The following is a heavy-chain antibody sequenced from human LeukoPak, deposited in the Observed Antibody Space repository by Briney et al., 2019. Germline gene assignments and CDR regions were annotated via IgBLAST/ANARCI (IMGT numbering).Heavy chain of an antibody. CDR3: ARGVQGGWLQSYYFDY. V-gene: IGHV3-53*01. CDR1: GFTVSSNY. D-gene: IGHD5-24*01. Sequence: GGSLRLSCAASGFTVSSNYMSWVRQAPGKGLEWVSVIYSGGSTYYADSVKGRFTISRDNSKNTLYLQMNSLRDEDTAVYYCARGVQGGWLQSYYFDYWGQGTLVTVSS. J-gene: IGHJ4*02. CDR2: IYSGGST.